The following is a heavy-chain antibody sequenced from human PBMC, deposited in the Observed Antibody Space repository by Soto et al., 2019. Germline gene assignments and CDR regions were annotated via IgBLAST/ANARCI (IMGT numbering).Heavy chain of an antibody. D-gene: IGHD1-26*01. Sequence: QVQLVESGGGVVQPGRSLRLSCAASGFTFSSYAMHWVRQAAGKGLEWVAVISYDGSNKYYADSVKGRFTISRDNSKNTLYLQMNSLRAEDTAVYYCARDILPRTVGATAYWGQGTLVTVSS. V-gene: IGHV3-30-3*01. J-gene: IGHJ4*02. CDR3: ARDILPRTVGATAY. CDR1: GFTFSSYA. CDR2: ISYDGSNK.